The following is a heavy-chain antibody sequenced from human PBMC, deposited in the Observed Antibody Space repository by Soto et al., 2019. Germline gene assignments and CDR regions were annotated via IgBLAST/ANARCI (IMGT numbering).Heavy chain of an antibody. Sequence: QVQLVQSGAEVKKPGSSVKVSCKASGGTFSSYAISWVRQAPGQGLEWMGGIIPIFGTANYAQKFQGRVTLTADESRRTANLELSSLRSEDTAVYYGTRGGLGYSYYYYGMDVWGQGTTVTVSS. J-gene: IGHJ6*02. D-gene: IGHD5-18*01. CDR2: IIPIFGTA. CDR1: GGTFSSYA. CDR3: TRGGLGYSYYYYGMDV. V-gene: IGHV1-69*01.